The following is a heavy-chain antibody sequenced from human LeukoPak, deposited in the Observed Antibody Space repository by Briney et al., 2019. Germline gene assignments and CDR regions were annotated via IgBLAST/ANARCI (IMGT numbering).Heavy chain of an antibody. CDR1: GGSISSASYY. D-gene: IGHD3-22*01. V-gene: IGHV4-61*09. Sequence: PSQTLSLTCTVSGGSISSASYYWSWIRQPAGKGLEWIGYIYYSGSTNYNPSLKSRVTMSVETSKNQFSLKLSSVTAADTAVYYCATLPYYDGSSYYFLNDYWGQGVQVIVSS. CDR2: IYYSGST. J-gene: IGHJ4*02. CDR3: ATLPYYDGSSYYFLNDY.